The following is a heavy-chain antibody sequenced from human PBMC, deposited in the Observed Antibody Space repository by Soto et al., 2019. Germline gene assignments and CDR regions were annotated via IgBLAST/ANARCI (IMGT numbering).Heavy chain of an antibody. CDR1: GFTFSNAW. CDR3: TTVLESYDSSGYYYSEYFQH. J-gene: IGHJ1*01. CDR2: IKSKTDGGTT. V-gene: IGHV3-15*07. Sequence: GGSLRLSCAASGFTFSNAWMNWVRQAPGKGLEWVGRIKSKTDGGTTDYAAPVKGRFTISRDDSKNTLYLQMNSLKTEDTAVYYCTTVLESYDSSGYYYSEYFQHWGQGTLVTVSS. D-gene: IGHD3-22*01.